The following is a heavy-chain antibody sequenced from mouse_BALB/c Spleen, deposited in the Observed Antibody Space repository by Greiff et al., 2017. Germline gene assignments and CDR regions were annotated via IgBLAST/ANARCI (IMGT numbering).Heavy chain of an antibody. V-gene: IGHV5-6-3*01. CDR2: INSNGGST. CDR3: ARGLPFAY. CDR1: GFTFSSYG. J-gene: IGHJ3*01. D-gene: IGHD5-5*01. Sequence: DVHLVESGGGLVQPGGSLKLSCAASGFTFSSYGMSWVRQTPDKRLELVATINSNGGSTYYPDSVKGRFTISRDNAKNTLYLQMSSLKSEDTAMYYCARGLPFAYWGQGTLVTVSA.